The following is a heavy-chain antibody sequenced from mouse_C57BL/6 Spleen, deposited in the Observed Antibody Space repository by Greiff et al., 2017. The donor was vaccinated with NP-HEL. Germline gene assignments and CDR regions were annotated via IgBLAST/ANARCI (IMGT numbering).Heavy chain of an antibody. CDR3: ARHEDDGYYPWFAY. J-gene: IGHJ3*01. V-gene: IGHV1-62-2*01. CDR1: GYTFTEYT. D-gene: IGHD2-3*01. Sequence: VKVVESGAELVKPGASVKLSCKASGYTFTEYTIHWVKQRSGQGLEWIGWFYPGSGSIKYNEKFKDKATLTADKSSSTVYMELSRLTSEDSAVYFCARHEDDGYYPWFAYWGQGTLVTVSA. CDR2: FYPGSGSI.